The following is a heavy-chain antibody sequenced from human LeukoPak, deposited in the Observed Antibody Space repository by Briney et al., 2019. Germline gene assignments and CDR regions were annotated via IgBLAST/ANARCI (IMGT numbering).Heavy chain of an antibody. D-gene: IGHD6-6*01. Sequence: SGPTLVKPTQTLTLTCTFSGFSLNTNGVGVGWIRQPPGKALEWLALIYWDDDKRYSPSLRTRLTITKDTSKNQVVLTMTNMDPVDTGTYYCAHCLRSSRSSEYFHQWGQGTLVIVSS. CDR2: IYWDDDK. CDR1: GFSLNTNGVG. V-gene: IGHV2-5*02. J-gene: IGHJ1*01. CDR3: AHCLRSSRSSEYFHQ.